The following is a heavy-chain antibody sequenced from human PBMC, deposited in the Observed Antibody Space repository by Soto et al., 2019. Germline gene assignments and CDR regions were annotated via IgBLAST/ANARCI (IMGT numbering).Heavy chain of an antibody. CDR2: INHSGST. Sequence: QVQLQQWGAGLLKPSETLSLTCAVYGGSFSGYYWSWIRQPPGKGLEWIGEINHSGSTNYNPSLNSRGTISVDTSKNQFSLKVNSVAAADTAVYYCARRAKYSTTWYYDYWGQGTLVTVSS. D-gene: IGHD6-13*01. CDR1: GGSFSGYY. CDR3: ARRAKYSTTWYYDY. J-gene: IGHJ4*02. V-gene: IGHV4-34*01.